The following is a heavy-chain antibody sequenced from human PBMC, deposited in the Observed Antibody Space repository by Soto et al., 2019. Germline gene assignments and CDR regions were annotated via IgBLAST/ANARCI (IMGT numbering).Heavy chain of an antibody. Sequence: SVKVSCKASGGTFSSYAISWVRQAPGQGLEWMGGIIPIFGTANYAQKFQGRVTITADKSTSTAYMELSSLRSEDTAVYYRAREQDIVVVPAERNWFDPWGQGTLVTVSS. CDR2: IIPIFGTA. CDR1: GGTFSSYA. J-gene: IGHJ5*02. D-gene: IGHD2-2*01. V-gene: IGHV1-69*06. CDR3: AREQDIVVVPAERNWFDP.